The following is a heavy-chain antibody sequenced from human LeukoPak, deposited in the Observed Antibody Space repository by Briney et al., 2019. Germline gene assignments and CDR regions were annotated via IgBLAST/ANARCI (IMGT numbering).Heavy chain of an antibody. CDR3: ARPISGSYSNWFDP. D-gene: IGHD1-26*01. V-gene: IGHV3-21*01. CDR2: ISSSSSYI. CDR1: GFTFSNYA. Sequence: GGSLRLSCAASGFTFSNYAMHWVRQAPGKGLEWVSSISSSSSYIYYVDSVKGRFTISRDNAKNSLYLQMNSLRAEDTAVYYCARPISGSYSNWFDPWGQGTLVTVSS. J-gene: IGHJ5*02.